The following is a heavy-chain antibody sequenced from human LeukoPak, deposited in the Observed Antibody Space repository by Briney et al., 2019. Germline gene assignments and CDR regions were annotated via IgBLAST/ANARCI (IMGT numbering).Heavy chain of an antibody. CDR1: GFTLSHYA. D-gene: IGHD2-15*01. V-gene: IGHV3-23*01. Sequence: PGGSLRLSCSMSGFTLSHYAMSWVRQAPGKGLEWVSTIGGGGGSTDYTDSVKGRFTISRDNSKNTLYLQMNSLGAEDTAVYYCAKGHRYCTSGNCNSAVDYWGQGTLVTASS. CDR2: IGGGGGST. J-gene: IGHJ4*02. CDR3: AKGHRYCTSGNCNSAVDY.